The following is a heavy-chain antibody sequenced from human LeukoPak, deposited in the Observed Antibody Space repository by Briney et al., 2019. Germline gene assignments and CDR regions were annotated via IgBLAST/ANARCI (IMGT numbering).Heavy chain of an antibody. Sequence: ASVEVSCKASGYTFTSYGISWVRQAPGQGLEWMGWISAYNGNTNYAQKLQGRVTMTTDTSTSTAYMELRSLRSDDTAVYYCARDGRGIVVVTAINYYYYGMDVWGQGTTVTVSS. J-gene: IGHJ6*02. CDR2: ISAYNGNT. CDR1: GYTFTSYG. D-gene: IGHD2-21*02. CDR3: ARDGRGIVVVTAINYYYYGMDV. V-gene: IGHV1-18*01.